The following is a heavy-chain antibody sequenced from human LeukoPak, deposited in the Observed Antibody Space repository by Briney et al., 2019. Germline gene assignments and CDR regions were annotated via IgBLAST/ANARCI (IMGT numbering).Heavy chain of an antibody. D-gene: IGHD1-26*01. CDR1: GFTLSSYG. CDR2: ISYDGSNK. J-gene: IGHJ3*02. V-gene: IGHV3-30*18. Sequence: GGSLRLSCAASGFTLSSYGMHWVRQAPGKGLEWVALISYDGSNKYYADSVKGRFTISRDNSKNTLYLQMNSLRTEDTAVYYCAKDRDSGSFRGAFDIWGQGTMVTVSS. CDR3: AKDRDSGSFRGAFDI.